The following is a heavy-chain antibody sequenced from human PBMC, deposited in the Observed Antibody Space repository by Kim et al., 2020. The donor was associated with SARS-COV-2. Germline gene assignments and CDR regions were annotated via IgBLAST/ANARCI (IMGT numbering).Heavy chain of an antibody. V-gene: IGHV3-64*01. CDR1: GFTFSSYA. J-gene: IGHJ4*02. Sequence: GGSLRLSCAASGFTFSSYAMHWVRQAPGKGLEYVSAISSNGGSTYYANSVKGRFTISRDNSKNTLYLQMGSLRAEDMAVYYCARTVDTAMVSWGQGTLVTVSS. D-gene: IGHD5-18*01. CDR3: ARTVDTAMVS. CDR2: ISSNGGST.